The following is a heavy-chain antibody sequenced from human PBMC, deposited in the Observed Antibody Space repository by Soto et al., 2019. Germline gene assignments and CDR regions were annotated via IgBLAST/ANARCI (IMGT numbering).Heavy chain of an antibody. CDR2: ISSGSSTI. V-gene: IGHV3-48*01. J-gene: IGHJ4*02. D-gene: IGHD2-8*01. Sequence: GGSLRLSCAASGFTFSSYSMNWVRQAPGKGLEWVSYISSGSSTIHYANSAKGRYTISRDNAKNSLYLQMDSLRAEDTAVYYCANLLYSIVLWGQGTLVTVSS. CDR3: ANLLYSIVL. CDR1: GFTFSSYS.